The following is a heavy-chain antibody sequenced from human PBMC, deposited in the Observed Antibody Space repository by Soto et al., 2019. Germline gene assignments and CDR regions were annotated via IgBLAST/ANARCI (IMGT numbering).Heavy chain of an antibody. CDR3: AKEGPVDY. Sequence: GGSLRLSCAASGFTFSSYAMTWFRQAPGKGLEWVSALSGSSSSGRTDYADSVKGRFTISRDNSKNTLYLQMNSLRAEDTAVYYCAKEGPVDYWGQGTQVTVSA. V-gene: IGHV3-23*01. J-gene: IGHJ4*02. CDR1: GFTFSSYA. CDR2: LSGSSSSGRT.